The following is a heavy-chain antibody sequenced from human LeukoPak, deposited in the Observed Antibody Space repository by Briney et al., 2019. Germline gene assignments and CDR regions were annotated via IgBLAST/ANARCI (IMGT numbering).Heavy chain of an antibody. J-gene: IGHJ6*03. V-gene: IGHV6-1*01. CDR2: TYYRSKWYN. Sequence: SQTLSLTCAISGDSVSSNSAAWNWIRQSPSRGLEWLGRTYYRSKWYNDYAVSVKSRITINPDTSKNQFSLKLSSVTAADTAVYYCAREGYYDSSGYYYLWVMDVWGKGTTVTVSS. CDR3: AREGYYDSSGYYYLWVMDV. CDR1: GDSVSSNSAA. D-gene: IGHD3-22*01.